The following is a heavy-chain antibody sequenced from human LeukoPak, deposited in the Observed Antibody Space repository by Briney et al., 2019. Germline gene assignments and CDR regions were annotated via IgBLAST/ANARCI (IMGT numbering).Heavy chain of an antibody. V-gene: IGHV1-69*06. D-gene: IGHD3-10*01. CDR1: GGTFSSYA. CDR3: ARSRITMVRGVNDAFDI. J-gene: IGHJ3*02. Sequence: ASVKVSCKASGGTFSSYAISWVRQAPGQGLEWMGGIIPIFGTANYAQKFQGRVTITADKSTSTAYMELSSLRSEDTAVYYCARSRITMVRGVNDAFDIWGQGTMVTVSS. CDR2: IIPIFGTA.